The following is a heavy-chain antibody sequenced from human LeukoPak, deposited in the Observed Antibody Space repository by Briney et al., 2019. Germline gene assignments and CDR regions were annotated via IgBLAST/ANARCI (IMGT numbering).Heavy chain of an antibody. Sequence: GGSLRLSCAASGFIFSSYWMSWVRQAPGKGLEWVSGISGSGGSTNYADSVKGRFTISRDNSKNTLYLQMNSLRAEDTAVYYCARDSSGWDFDYWGQGTLVTVSS. CDR2: ISGSGGST. CDR1: GFIFSSYW. V-gene: IGHV3-23*01. CDR3: ARDSSGWDFDY. J-gene: IGHJ4*02. D-gene: IGHD6-19*01.